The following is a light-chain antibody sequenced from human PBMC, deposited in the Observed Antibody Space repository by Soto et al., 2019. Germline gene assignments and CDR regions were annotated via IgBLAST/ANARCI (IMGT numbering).Light chain of an antibody. CDR1: SSNIGGNS. J-gene: IGLJ1*01. Sequence: QSVLTQPPSVSAAPGQKVTISCSGSSSNIGGNSVSWYQQLPGTAPKLLIYDDNKRPSGIPDRFSCSKSGTSATLGITGFQTGDEADYYCGSWDSSLSAYVFGTGTTVTVL. V-gene: IGLV1-51*01. CDR2: DDN. CDR3: GSWDSSLSAYV.